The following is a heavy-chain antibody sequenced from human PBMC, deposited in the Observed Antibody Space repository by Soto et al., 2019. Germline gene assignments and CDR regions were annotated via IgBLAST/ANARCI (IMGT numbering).Heavy chain of an antibody. CDR1: GFTFSSYG. V-gene: IGHV3-33*01. Sequence: QVQLVESGGGVVQPGRSLRLSCAASGFTFSSYGMHWVRQAPGKGLEWVAVIWYDGSNKYYADSVKGRFTISRDNSKNTLDLQMNSLRAEDTAVYYCARGDSSGWFDYWGQGTLVTVSS. CDR2: IWYDGSNK. J-gene: IGHJ4*02. D-gene: IGHD3-22*01. CDR3: ARGDSSGWFDY.